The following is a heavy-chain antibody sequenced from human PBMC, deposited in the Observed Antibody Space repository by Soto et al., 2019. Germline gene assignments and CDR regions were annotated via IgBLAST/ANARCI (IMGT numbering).Heavy chain of an antibody. Sequence: SETLSLTCTVSGGSISSSSYYWGWIRQPPGKGLEWIGSIYYSGSTYYNPSLKSRVTISVDTSKNQFSLKLSSVTAADTAVYYCARPATHYYDSSGGYYYGMDVWGQGTTVTVSS. V-gene: IGHV4-39*01. D-gene: IGHD3-22*01. J-gene: IGHJ6*02. CDR1: GGSISSSSYY. CDR3: ARPATHYYDSSGGYYYGMDV. CDR2: IYYSGST.